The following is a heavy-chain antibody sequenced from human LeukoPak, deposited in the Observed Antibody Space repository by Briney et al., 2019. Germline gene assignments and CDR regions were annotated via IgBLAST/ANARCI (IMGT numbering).Heavy chain of an antibody. J-gene: IGHJ6*02. CDR3: ATDRGSSWHSSGYYYGMDV. D-gene: IGHD6-13*01. V-gene: IGHV1-24*01. CDR2: FDPEDGET. Sequence: ASVKVSCKVSGYTITELSMHWVRQAPGKGLEWMGGFDPEDGETIYAQKFQGRVTMTEDTSTDTAYMELSSLRSEDTAVYYCATDRGSSWHSSGYYYGMDVWGPGTTVTVSS. CDR1: GYTITELS.